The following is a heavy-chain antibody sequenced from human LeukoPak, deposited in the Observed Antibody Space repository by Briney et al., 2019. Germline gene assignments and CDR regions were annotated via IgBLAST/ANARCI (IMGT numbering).Heavy chain of an antibody. CDR3: ARGTFCGGECYYFDY. D-gene: IGHD2-21*01. Sequence: SETLSLTCTVSGGSISSYYWTWIRQPPGKGLEWIGYIYYTGSTNYNPSLKNRVTISGDTSKRQFSLELNSVTAADAAVYYCARGTFCGGECYYFDYWGQETLVTVS. V-gene: IGHV4-59*01. CDR1: GGSISSYY. J-gene: IGHJ4*02. CDR2: IYYTGST.